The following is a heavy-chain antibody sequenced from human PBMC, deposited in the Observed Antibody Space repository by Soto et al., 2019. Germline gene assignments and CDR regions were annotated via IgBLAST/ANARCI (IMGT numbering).Heavy chain of an antibody. CDR2: IYYSGST. V-gene: IGHV4-59*01. CDR1: GGSISSYY. Sequence: PSETLSLTCTVSGGSISSYYWSWIRQPPGKGLEWIGYIYYSGSTNYNPSLKSRVTISVDTSKNQFSLKLSSVTAADTAVYYCATSLGAVTTDDAFDILCQGPMVT. CDR3: ATSLGAVTTDDAFDI. J-gene: IGHJ3*02. D-gene: IGHD4-17*01.